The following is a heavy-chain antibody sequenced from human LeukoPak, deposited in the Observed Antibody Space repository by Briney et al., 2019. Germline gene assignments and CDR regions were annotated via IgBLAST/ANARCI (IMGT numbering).Heavy chain of an antibody. CDR1: GGSISSSNW. V-gene: IGHV4-4*02. CDR2: IYYSGNT. Sequence: SETLSLTCAVSGGSISSSNWWSWVRQPPGKGLEWIGYIYYSGNTNYNPSLESRVTISVDTSKNQFSLKLSSVTAADTAVYYCARHRAAAGRRGRPFDYWGQGTLVTVSS. D-gene: IGHD6-13*01. J-gene: IGHJ4*02. CDR3: ARHRAAAGRRGRPFDY.